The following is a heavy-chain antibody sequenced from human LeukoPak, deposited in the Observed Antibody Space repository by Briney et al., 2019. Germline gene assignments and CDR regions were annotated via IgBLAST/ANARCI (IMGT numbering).Heavy chain of an antibody. CDR1: GFTFSSYA. V-gene: IGHV3-23*01. CDR2: ISGSGGST. J-gene: IGHJ4*02. D-gene: IGHD5-18*01. CDR3: AKKLRPIQLWPRAGYYFDY. Sequence: GSLRLSCAASGFTFSSYAMSWVCQAPGKGLEWVSAISGSGGSTYYADSVKGRFTISRDNSKNTLYLQMNSLRAEDTAVYYCAKKLRPIQLWPRAGYYFDYWGQGTLVTVSS.